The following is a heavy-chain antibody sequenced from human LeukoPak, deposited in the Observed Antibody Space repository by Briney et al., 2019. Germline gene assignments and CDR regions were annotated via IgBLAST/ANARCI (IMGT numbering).Heavy chain of an antibody. Sequence: GESLKISCKVSGYRFSNYWIGWVRQMPGKGLEWMGMIYPDDSDTRYSPSFQGQVTISAGKSINTAYLQWSSLKASDTAMYYCARREGPFRKYYFNYWGQGTLVTVSS. D-gene: IGHD1-26*01. CDR2: IYPDDSDT. V-gene: IGHV5-51*01. J-gene: IGHJ4*02. CDR1: GYRFSNYW. CDR3: ARREGPFRKYYFNY.